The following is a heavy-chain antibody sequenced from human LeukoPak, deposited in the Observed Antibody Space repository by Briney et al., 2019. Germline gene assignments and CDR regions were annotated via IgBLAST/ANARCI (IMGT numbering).Heavy chain of an antibody. CDR3: VRKNRDFNAAFDI. Sequence: GGSLRLSCAASGFTVSNNYMSWVRQAPGKGLEWVSITYSDSNTNYADSVKGRFTISRDTSQNTLSLQMNSLRAEDTAVYYCVRKNRDFNAAFDIWGQGTVVTVSS. CDR2: TYSDSNT. D-gene: IGHD2-21*02. CDR1: GFTVSNNY. V-gene: IGHV3-53*01. J-gene: IGHJ3*02.